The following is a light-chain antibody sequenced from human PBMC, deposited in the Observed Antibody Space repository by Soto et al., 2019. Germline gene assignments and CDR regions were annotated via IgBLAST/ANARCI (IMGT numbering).Light chain of an antibody. CDR1: RSNIGGNA. J-gene: IGLJ2*01. CDR3: AVWDDNLKGL. CDR2: AND. V-gene: IGLV1-44*01. Sequence: QSVLTQPPSMSGTPGQRVTISCSGSRSNIGGNAVTWYQQVPGTAPRLLIYANDQRPSVVSDRFSGSKSATSASLAISGLQSEDEADYYCAVWDDNLKGLFGGGTKLTVL.